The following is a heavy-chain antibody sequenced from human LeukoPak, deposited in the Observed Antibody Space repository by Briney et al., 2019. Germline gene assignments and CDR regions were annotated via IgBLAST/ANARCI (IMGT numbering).Heavy chain of an antibody. V-gene: IGHV3-73*01. CDR1: GFTFSGSA. D-gene: IGHD5-12*01. Sequence: PGGSLKLSCAASGFTFSGSAIHWVRQASGKGLEWVGRIRSKANSYATAYAASVKGRFTISRHGSKNTAYLQMNSLRTEDTAVYYCTRVATIPDYWGQGTLVTVSS. CDR3: TRVATIPDY. CDR2: IRSKANSYAT. J-gene: IGHJ4*02.